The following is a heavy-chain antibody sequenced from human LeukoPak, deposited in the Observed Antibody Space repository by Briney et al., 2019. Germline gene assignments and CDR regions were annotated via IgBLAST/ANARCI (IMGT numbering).Heavy chain of an antibody. V-gene: IGHV4-59*08. CDR2: IYYSGST. J-gene: IGHJ4*02. D-gene: IGHD1-26*01. CDR3: ARHGASGGYLYYFDY. Sequence: KASETLSLTCTVSGGSISSYYWSWIRQTPGKGLEWIGYIYYSGSTNYNPSLKSRVTISVDTSKNQFSLKLSSVTAADTAVYFCARHGASGGYLYYFDYWGQGTLVTVSS. CDR1: GGSISSYY.